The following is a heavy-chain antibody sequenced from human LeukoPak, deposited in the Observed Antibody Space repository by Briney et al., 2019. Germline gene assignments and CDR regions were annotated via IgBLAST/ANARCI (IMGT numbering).Heavy chain of an antibody. J-gene: IGHJ4*02. CDR3: ARAGDSSGYYDY. CDR1: GFTFSSYW. D-gene: IGHD3-22*01. Sequence: GRSLRLSCAASGFTFSSYWMHWVRQAPGKGLVWVSRINTDGSSTNYADSVKGRFTISRDNAKNTLYLQMNSLRAEDTAVYYCARAGDSSGYYDYWGQGTLVTVSS. V-gene: IGHV3-74*01. CDR2: INTDGSST.